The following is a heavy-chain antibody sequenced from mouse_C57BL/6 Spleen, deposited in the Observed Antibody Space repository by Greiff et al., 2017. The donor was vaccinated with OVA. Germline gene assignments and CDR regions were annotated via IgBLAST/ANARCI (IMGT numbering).Heavy chain of an antibody. J-gene: IGHJ2*01. V-gene: IGHV1-61*01. CDR1: GYTFTSYW. D-gene: IGHD4-1*01. Sequence: QVQLQQPGAELVRPGSSVKLSCKASGYTFTSYWMDWVKQRHGQGLEWIGNIYPSDSETHYNQKFKDKATLTVDKSSSTAYMQLSSLTSEDSAVYYCARGHWDNYFDYWGPGTTLTVSS. CDR2: IYPSDSET. CDR3: ARGHWDNYFDY.